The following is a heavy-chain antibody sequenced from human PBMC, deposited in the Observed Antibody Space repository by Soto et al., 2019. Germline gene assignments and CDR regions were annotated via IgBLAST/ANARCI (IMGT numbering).Heavy chain of an antibody. CDR3: AKDQSYRSGYLDY. J-gene: IGHJ4*02. V-gene: IGHV3-23*01. Sequence: GGSLRLSCAASGFTFSSYAMSWVRQAPGKGLEWVSAISGSGGSTYYADSVKGRFTISRDNSKNTLYLQMNSPRAEDTAVYYCAKDQSYRSGYLDYWGQGTLVTVSS. CDR1: GFTFSSYA. D-gene: IGHD3-22*01. CDR2: ISGSGGST.